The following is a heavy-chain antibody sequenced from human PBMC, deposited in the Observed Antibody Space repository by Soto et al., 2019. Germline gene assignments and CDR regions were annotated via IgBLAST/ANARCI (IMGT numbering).Heavy chain of an antibody. CDR3: GSGPSRGDYDY. V-gene: IGHV1-18*01. D-gene: IGHD4-17*01. CDR1: GYTFTSYG. CDR2: INVYNGNT. Sequence: ASVKVSCKASGYTFTSYGISWVRQAPGQGLEWMGWINVYNGNTNYAQKLQGRVTMTTDTSTSTAYLDLRSLRSDDTAVYFCGSGPSRGDYDYWGQGTLVTVSS. J-gene: IGHJ4*02.